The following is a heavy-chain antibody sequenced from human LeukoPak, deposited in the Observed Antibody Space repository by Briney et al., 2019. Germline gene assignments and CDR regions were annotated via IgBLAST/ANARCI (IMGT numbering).Heavy chain of an antibody. J-gene: IGHJ4*02. V-gene: IGHV1-69*13. CDR2: IIPIFGTA. D-gene: IGHD3-3*01. CDR1: GGTFTSYA. CDR3: ARGPYYDFWSGPTRYVFPLDY. Sequence: EASVKVSCKASGGTFTSYAISWVRQAPGQGLEWMGGIIPIFGTANYAQKFQGRVTIAADESTSTAYMELSSLRSEDTAVYYCARGPYYDFWSGPTRYVFPLDYWGQGTLVTVSS.